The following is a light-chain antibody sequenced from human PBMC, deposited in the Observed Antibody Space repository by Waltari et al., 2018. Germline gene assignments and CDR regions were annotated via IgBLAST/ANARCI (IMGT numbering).Light chain of an antibody. CDR3: QNHERLPAT. CDR1: QNIGRY. V-gene: IGKV3-20*01. CDR2: GAS. J-gene: IGKJ1*01. Sequence: EVVLTQSPGTLSLSPGETATLSCRASQNIGRYLVWYQQKSGQAPRILIYGASTRATGIPDRFSGSGSGTDFSLTISRLEAEDFAVYYCQNHERLPATFGQGTKVEIK.